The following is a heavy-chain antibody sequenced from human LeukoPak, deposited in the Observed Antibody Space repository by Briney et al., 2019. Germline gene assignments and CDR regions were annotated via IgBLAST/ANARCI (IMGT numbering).Heavy chain of an antibody. Sequence: SQTLSLTCTVSGGSISSGDYYWSWIRQPPGKGLEWIGYIYYSGSTYYNPSLKSRVTISVDTSKNQFSLKLSSVTAADTAVYYCARGNPHFETVIFNYYYDSSGRARYYFDYWGQGTLVTVSS. V-gene: IGHV4-30-4*01. CDR1: GGSISSGDYY. CDR3: ARGNPHFETVIFNYYYDSSGRARYYFDY. D-gene: IGHD3-22*01. J-gene: IGHJ4*02. CDR2: IYYSGST.